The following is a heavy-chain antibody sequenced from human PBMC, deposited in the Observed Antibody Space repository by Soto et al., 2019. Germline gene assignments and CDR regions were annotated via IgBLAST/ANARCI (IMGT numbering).Heavy chain of an antibody. Sequence: QVQLVESGGAVVQPGKSLRLSCAASGFSFDHYSMHWVRQAPGKGLDWVAVISNDGGKKVYADSVEGRFTISRDNSKNTLSLQMISLRPEDTAMYYCVTGAMTITGTVDSWGQGTLVTVSS. J-gene: IGHJ4*02. CDR1: GFSFDHYS. CDR2: ISNDGGKK. V-gene: IGHV3-30-3*01. CDR3: VTGAMTITGTVDS. D-gene: IGHD1-7*01.